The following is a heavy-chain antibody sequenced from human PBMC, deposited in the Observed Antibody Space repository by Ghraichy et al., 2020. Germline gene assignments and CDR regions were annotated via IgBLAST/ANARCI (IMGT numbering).Heavy chain of an antibody. CDR2: IYYSGST. V-gene: IGHV4-39*01. CDR3: ARRRVGYSYGYVDY. Sequence: SETLSLTCTVSGGSISSSSYYWGWIRQPPGKGLEWIGSIYYSGSTYYNPSLKSRVTISVDTSKNQFSLRLSSVTAADTAVYYCARRRVGYSYGYVDYWGQGTLVTVSS. J-gene: IGHJ4*02. CDR1: GGSISSSSYY. D-gene: IGHD5-18*01.